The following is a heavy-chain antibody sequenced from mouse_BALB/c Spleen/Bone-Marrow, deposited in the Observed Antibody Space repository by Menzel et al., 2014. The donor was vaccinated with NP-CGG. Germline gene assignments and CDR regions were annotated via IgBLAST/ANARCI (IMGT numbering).Heavy chain of an antibody. CDR2: IDPANGNT. J-gene: IGHJ2*01. Sequence: VQLQQSGAELVKPGASVKLSCTASGFNIKDTYMHWVKQRPEHGLEWIGRIDPANGNTKYDPKFQGKATITADTSSNTAYLQLSSLTSEDTAVYYCARGYYDYDLDYWGQGTTLTVSS. D-gene: IGHD2-4*01. CDR3: ARGYYDYDLDY. CDR1: GFNIKDTY. V-gene: IGHV14-3*02.